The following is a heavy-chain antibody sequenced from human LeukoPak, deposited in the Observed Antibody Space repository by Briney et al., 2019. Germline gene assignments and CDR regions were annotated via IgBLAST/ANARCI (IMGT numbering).Heavy chain of an antibody. Sequence: SETLSLTCTVSGGSISSYYWSWLRQPPGKGLEWIGDIYYSGSTNYNPSLKSRVTISVDTSKNQCSLKLSSVTAADTAVYYCARDLKGYGMDVWGQGTTVTVSS. CDR3: ARDLKGYGMDV. CDR2: IYYSGST. CDR1: GGSISSYY. J-gene: IGHJ6*02. V-gene: IGHV4-59*01.